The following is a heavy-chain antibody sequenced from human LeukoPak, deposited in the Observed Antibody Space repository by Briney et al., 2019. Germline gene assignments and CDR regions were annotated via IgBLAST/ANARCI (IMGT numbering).Heavy chain of an antibody. V-gene: IGHV1-3*01. CDR1: GYTFTSYA. D-gene: IGHD5-18*01. CDR3: ARDPAMGYSYGDY. Sequence: ASVKVSCKASGYTFTSYAMHWVRQAPGQRLEWMGWINAGNGNTKYSQKFQGRVTITRDTSASTAYMELSSLRSEDTAVYYCARDPAMGYSYGDYWGQGTLVTVSS. CDR2: INAGNGNT. J-gene: IGHJ4*02.